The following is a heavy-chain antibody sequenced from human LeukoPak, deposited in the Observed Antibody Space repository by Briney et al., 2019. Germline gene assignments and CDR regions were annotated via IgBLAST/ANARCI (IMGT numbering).Heavy chain of an antibody. CDR1: GGSIGGDH. V-gene: IGHV4-59*08. Sequence: SETLSLTCTISGGSIGGDHWSWIRQAPGEGLEWIGYIRYTGSTSYNPSLRSRVTISLNTPENQFSLRLTSVTAADTAVYYCARAVTGTSLVDFWGQGTLVAVSS. CDR3: ARAVTGTSLVDF. J-gene: IGHJ4*02. CDR2: IRYTGST. D-gene: IGHD6-19*01.